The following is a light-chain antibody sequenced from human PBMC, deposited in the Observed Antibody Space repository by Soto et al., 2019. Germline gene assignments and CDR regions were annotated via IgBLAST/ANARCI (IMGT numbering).Light chain of an antibody. CDR1: SSDVGAYNY. Sequence: QSALTQSASVSGSPGQSITISCTGTSSDVGAYNYVSWYQQHPGKAPKLMIYDVSNRPSGVSNRFSGSKSGNTASLTISGLQAEDEADYYCSSYTGTNTLVVFGGGTKLTVL. J-gene: IGLJ2*01. CDR3: SSYTGTNTLVV. CDR2: DVS. V-gene: IGLV2-14*03.